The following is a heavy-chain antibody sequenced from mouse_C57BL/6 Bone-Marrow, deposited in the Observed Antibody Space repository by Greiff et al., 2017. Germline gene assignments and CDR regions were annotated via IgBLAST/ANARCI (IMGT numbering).Heavy chain of an antibody. V-gene: IGHV1-55*01. CDR1: GYTFTSYW. CDR2: IFPGSGST. Sequence: QVQLKQSGPELVKPGASVKMSCKASGYTFTSYWLTWVKQGPGQGLEWIGDIFPGSGSTYYNEKFKSMATLTVDTSSSAAYMQLSSLTSEDSAVYYCARDGPWYFDVWGTGTTVTVSS. J-gene: IGHJ1*03. CDR3: ARDGPWYFDV. D-gene: IGHD2-3*01.